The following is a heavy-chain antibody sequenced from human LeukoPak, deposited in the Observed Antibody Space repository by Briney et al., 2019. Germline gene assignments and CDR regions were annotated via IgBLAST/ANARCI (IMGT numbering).Heavy chain of an antibody. CDR1: RFTFSSYD. Sequence: GGSLRLSCAASRFTFSSYDMSWVRQAPGKGLEWVSGISASGGSTYYTDSVKGRFTISRDNSKNTLYLQMNSLRAEDTAIYYCAKGRGYSGSDYWGQGTLVTVSS. D-gene: IGHD5-24*01. CDR3: AKGRGYSGSDY. V-gene: IGHV3-23*01. J-gene: IGHJ4*02. CDR2: ISASGGST.